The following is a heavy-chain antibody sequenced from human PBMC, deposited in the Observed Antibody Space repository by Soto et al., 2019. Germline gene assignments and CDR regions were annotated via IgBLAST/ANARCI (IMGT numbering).Heavy chain of an antibody. D-gene: IGHD3-16*01. CDR3: ARGGDYYYGLDV. J-gene: IGHJ6*02. V-gene: IGHV1-18*01. CDR2: ISAFNGQT. CDR1: GCTFTSYG. Sequence: ASVKVSCKASGCTFTSYGVSWVRQAPGQGLEWMGWISAFNGQTNYIQKVQGRVTLTTEASTSTAYMELRSLRSDDTAVYYCARGGDYYYGLDVWGQGTTVTVSS.